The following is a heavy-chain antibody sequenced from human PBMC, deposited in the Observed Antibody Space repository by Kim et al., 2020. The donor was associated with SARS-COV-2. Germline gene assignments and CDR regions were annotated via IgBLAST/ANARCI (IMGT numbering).Heavy chain of an antibody. V-gene: IGHV3-30*18. CDR1: GFTFSSYG. Sequence: GGSLRLSCAASGFTFSSYGMHWVRQAPGKGLEWVAVISYDGSNKYYADSVKGRFTISRDNSKNTLYLQMNSLRAEDTAVYYCAQLSLGCSSTSCPDYWGQGTLVTVSS. CDR2: ISYDGSNK. J-gene: IGHJ4*02. CDR3: AQLSLGCSSTSCPDY. D-gene: IGHD2-2*01.